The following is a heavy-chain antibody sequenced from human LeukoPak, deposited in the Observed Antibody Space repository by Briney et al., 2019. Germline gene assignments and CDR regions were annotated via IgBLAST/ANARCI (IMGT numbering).Heavy chain of an antibody. CDR3: ARSYYYDSSGCSEPYYFDY. V-gene: IGHV4-59*08. D-gene: IGHD3-22*01. Sequence: SETLSLTCTASGGSISSYYWSWIRQPPGKGLEWIGYIYYSGSTNYNPSLKSRVTISVDTSKNQFSLKLSSVTAADTAVYYCARSYYYDSSGCSEPYYFDYWGQGTLVTVSS. CDR1: GGSISSYY. CDR2: IYYSGST. J-gene: IGHJ4*02.